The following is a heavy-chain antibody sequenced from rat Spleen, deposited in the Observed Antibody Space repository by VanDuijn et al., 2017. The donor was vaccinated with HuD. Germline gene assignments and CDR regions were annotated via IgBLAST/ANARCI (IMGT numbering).Heavy chain of an antibody. V-gene: IGHV5-25*01. CDR2: ISTGGGNT. CDR1: GFTFSNYY. CDR3: ARLSQGYFDY. J-gene: IGHJ2*01. Sequence: EVQLVESDGGLVQPGRSLKLSCAALGFTFSNYYMAWVRQAPTKGLEWVASISTGGGNTYYRDSVKGRFTISRDNAKSTLYLQMNSLRSEDTATYYCARLSQGYFDYWGQGVMVTVSS.